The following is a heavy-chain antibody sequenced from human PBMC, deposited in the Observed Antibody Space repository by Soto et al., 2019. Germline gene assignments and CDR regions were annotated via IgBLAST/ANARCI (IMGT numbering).Heavy chain of an antibody. CDR3: ASFYDYIWGSYRPGAFDI. V-gene: IGHV4-59*01. J-gene: IGHJ3*02. Sequence: SENLSLTCTVSGGSISSYYWSWIRQPPGKGLEWIGYIYYSGSTNYNPSLKSRVTISVDTSKNQFSLKLSSVTAADTAVYCCASFYDYIWGSYRPGAFDIWGQGTMVTVSS. D-gene: IGHD3-16*02. CDR1: GGSISSYY. CDR2: IYYSGST.